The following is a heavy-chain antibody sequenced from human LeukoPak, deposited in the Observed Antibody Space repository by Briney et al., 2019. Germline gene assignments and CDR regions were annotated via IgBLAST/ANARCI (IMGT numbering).Heavy chain of an antibody. CDR1: GFTFGSYS. D-gene: IGHD6-6*01. CDR2: ITSSGATI. Sequence: GGSLRLSCVASGFTFGSYSMNWVRQAPGKGLEWVSYITSSGATIDYADSVKGRFTISRDNAKNSLYLQMSSLRAEDTAVYYCARDRGGFSSSSTDYWGQGILVTVSS. V-gene: IGHV3-48*01. J-gene: IGHJ4*02. CDR3: ARDRGGFSSSSTDY.